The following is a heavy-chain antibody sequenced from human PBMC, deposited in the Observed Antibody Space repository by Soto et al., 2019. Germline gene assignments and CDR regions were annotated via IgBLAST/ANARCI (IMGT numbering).Heavy chain of an antibody. CDR3: ARAGGLGSSSWYGGYYYYGMDV. V-gene: IGHV3-30-3*01. J-gene: IGHJ6*02. Sequence: GGSLRLSCAASGFTFSSYAMHWVRQAPGKGLEWVAVIPYDGSNKYYADSVKGRFTISRDNSKNTLYLQMNSLRAEDTAVYYCARAGGLGSSSWYGGYYYYGMDVWGQGTTVTVSS. CDR1: GFTFSSYA. CDR2: IPYDGSNK. D-gene: IGHD6-13*01.